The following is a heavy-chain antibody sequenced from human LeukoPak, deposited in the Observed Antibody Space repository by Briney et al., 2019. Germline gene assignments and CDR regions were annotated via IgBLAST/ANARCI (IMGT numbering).Heavy chain of an antibody. CDR2: IKQDGSEK. D-gene: IGHD5-18*01. Sequence: PGGSLRLSCAASGFTFSRYWMTWVRQAPGKGLEWVANIKQDGSEKYYVDSVKGRFTISRDNAKNSLYLQMNSLRAEDTALYYCARDSGYSYGNYYYYYMDVWGKGTTVTVSS. V-gene: IGHV3-7*03. J-gene: IGHJ6*03. CDR3: ARDSGYSYGNYYYYYMDV. CDR1: GFTFSRYW.